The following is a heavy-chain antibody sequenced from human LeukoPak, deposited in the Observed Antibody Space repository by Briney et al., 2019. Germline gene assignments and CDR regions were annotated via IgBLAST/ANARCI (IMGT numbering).Heavy chain of an antibody. CDR2: ITGSGGNT. D-gene: IGHD6-19*01. V-gene: IGHV3-23*01. CDR3: AKDMTTAVAGTLFDC. CDR1: GFIFSSYS. Sequence: GGSLRLSCAASGFIFSSYSMSWVRQAPGKGLEWVSVITGSGGNTYYADSVKGRFTVSRDNSKNTLYLQMNSLRAEDTAVYYCAKDMTTAVAGTLFDCWGQGTLVTVSS. J-gene: IGHJ4*01.